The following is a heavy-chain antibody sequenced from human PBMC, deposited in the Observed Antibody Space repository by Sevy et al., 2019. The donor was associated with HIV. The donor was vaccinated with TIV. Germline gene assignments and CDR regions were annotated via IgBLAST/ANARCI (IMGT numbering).Heavy chain of an antibody. Sequence: GGSLRLSCAASGFSFSSYWMHWVRQVPGKGLVWLSRINSDGTYTKYGDSAKGRFTISRDNAKNTQYLQMDSLRAEDTAVYYCARDKVEGGTMVQDNDYWGQGTLVTVSS. D-gene: IGHD3-10*01. CDR1: GFSFSSYW. CDR3: ARDKVEGGTMVQDNDY. J-gene: IGHJ4*02. CDR2: INSDGTYT. V-gene: IGHV3-74*03.